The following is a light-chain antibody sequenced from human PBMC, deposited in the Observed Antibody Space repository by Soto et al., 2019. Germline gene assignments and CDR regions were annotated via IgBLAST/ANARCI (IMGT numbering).Light chain of an antibody. CDR3: SSYTSSSTYV. CDR1: SSDVGSYNR. CDR2: EVT. Sequence: QSVLTQPPSVSGSPGQSVTISCTGTSSDVGSYNRVSWYQQPPGTAPKLIIYEVTNRPSGVPDRFSGSKSGNTASLTISGLQAEDEADYYCSSYTSSSTYVFGTGTKVNVL. V-gene: IGLV2-18*02. J-gene: IGLJ1*01.